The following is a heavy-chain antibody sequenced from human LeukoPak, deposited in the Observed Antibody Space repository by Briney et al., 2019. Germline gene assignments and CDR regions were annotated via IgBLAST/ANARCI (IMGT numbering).Heavy chain of an antibody. J-gene: IGHJ6*02. Sequence: RGSLRLSYAASGFTFSSYAMSWVRQAPGKGLEWVSAISGSGGSTYYADSVKGRFTISRDNSKNTLYLQMNSLRAEDTAVYYCAKQGYSSSWYGDYYYGMDVWGQGTTVTVSS. CDR1: GFTFSSYA. V-gene: IGHV3-23*01. D-gene: IGHD6-13*01. CDR2: ISGSGGST. CDR3: AKQGYSSSWYGDYYYGMDV.